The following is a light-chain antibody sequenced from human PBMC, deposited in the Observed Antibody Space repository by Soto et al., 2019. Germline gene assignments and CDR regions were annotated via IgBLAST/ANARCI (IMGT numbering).Light chain of an antibody. CDR3: LQKYFYPFT. CDR2: AAS. V-gene: IGKV1-6*01. Sequence: AMQMTQSPSSLSASVGDRVTITCRASQGIRNDLDWFQQKPGKAPKLLIYAASNLQSGVPARFSGSGSGTDFTITISSLQPEDFDTYYCLQKYFYPFTFGPGTKVDIK. J-gene: IGKJ3*01. CDR1: QGIRND.